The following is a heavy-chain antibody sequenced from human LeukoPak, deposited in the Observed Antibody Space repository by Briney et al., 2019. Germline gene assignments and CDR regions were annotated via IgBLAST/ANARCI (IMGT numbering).Heavy chain of an antibody. D-gene: IGHD5-18*01. J-gene: IGHJ4*02. CDR3: AREVDTAMVLGVGTFDY. V-gene: IGHV1-18*04. Sequence: ASVKVSCKASGYTFTSYYMHWVRQAPGQGLEWMGWISAYNGNTNYAQKLQGRVTMTTDTSTSTAYMELRSLRSDDTAVYYCAREVDTAMVLGVGTFDYWGQGTLVTVSS. CDR2: ISAYNGNT. CDR1: GYTFTSYY.